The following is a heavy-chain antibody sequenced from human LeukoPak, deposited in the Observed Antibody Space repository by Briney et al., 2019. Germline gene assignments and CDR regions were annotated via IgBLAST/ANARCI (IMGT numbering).Heavy chain of an antibody. D-gene: IGHD3-3*01. J-gene: IGHJ6*03. Sequence: SETLSLTCTVSGGSISSSSSYWGWIRQPPGKGLEWIGSIYYSGSTYYNPSLKSRVTISVDTSKNQFSLKLSSVTAADTAVYYCARGVFGVVIITERYYYYYMDVWGKGTTVTVSS. CDR1: GGSISSSSSY. V-gene: IGHV4-39*07. CDR3: ARGVFGVVIITERYYYYYMDV. CDR2: IYYSGST.